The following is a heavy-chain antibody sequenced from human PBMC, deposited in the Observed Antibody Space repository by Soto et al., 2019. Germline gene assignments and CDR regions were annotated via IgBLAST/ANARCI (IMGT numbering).Heavy chain of an antibody. Sequence: SETLSLTCTVSGGSISSGDYYWSWIRQPPGKGLEWIGFIYYGGSTYYNPSLKSRVPISVDTSKTQCTWKLCSVTAADSAVYYCARAQIAAAGNDAFENWGQGTMVTVSS. CDR3: ARAQIAAAGNDAFEN. V-gene: IGHV4-30-4*02. J-gene: IGHJ3*02. D-gene: IGHD6-13*01. CDR2: IYYGGST. CDR1: GGSISSGDYY.